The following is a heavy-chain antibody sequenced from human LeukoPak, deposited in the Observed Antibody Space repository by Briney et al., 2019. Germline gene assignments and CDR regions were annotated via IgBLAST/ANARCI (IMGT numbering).Heavy chain of an antibody. V-gene: IGHV3-66*01. D-gene: IGHD1-26*01. Sequence: GGSLRLSCAASGFTVSSNYMSWVRQAPGKGLEWVSVIYSGGSTYYADSVKGRFTIPRDNSKNTLYLQMNSLRAEDTAVYYCASSGSYSYYYYGMDVWGQGTTVTVSS. CDR3: ASSGSYSYYYYGMDV. J-gene: IGHJ6*02. CDR1: GFTVSSNY. CDR2: IYSGGST.